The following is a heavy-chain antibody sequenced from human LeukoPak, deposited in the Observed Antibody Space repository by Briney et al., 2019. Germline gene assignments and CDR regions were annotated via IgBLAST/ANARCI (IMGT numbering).Heavy chain of an antibody. CDR3: ARDPYYYDSSGYYSFDY. CDR1: GCTFSSYA. CDR2: IIPILGIA. V-gene: IGHV1-69*04. D-gene: IGHD3-22*01. J-gene: IGHJ4*02. Sequence: SVKVSCKASGCTFSSYAISWVRQAPGQGPEWMGRIIPILGIANYAQKFQGRVTITADKSTSTAYMELSSLRSEDTAVYYCARDPYYYDSSGYYSFDYWGQGTLVTVSS.